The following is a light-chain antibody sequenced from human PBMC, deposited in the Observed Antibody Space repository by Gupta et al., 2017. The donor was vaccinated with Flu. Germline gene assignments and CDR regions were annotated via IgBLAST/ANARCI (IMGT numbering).Light chain of an antibody. CDR2: WAS. V-gene: IGKV4-1*01. CDR1: QSVLFSSNHKNY. Sequence: DIVMTQSPESLAVSLGERATINCKSSQSVLFSSNHKNYLAWYQQKPRQPPKLLIYWASTRESGVPDRFSGSGSGTDFTLTISSLQPEDVAVYYCQQYYSSLSLTFGGGTKVEIK. CDR3: QQYYSSLSLT. J-gene: IGKJ4*01.